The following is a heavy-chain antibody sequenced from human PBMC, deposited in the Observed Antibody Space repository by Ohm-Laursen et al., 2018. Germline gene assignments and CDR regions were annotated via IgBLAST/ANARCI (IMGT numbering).Heavy chain of an antibody. CDR3: TGRDDSSRIEY. D-gene: IGHD3-22*01. CDR1: GFPFSASA. J-gene: IGHJ4*02. V-gene: IGHV3-73*01. CDR2: ISSKPNSYAT. Sequence: GSLRLSCAASGFPFSASAMNWVRQASGIGLEWVGRISSKPNSYATAYAASVKGRFTISRDDSKNTAYLQINSLKTEDTAVYYCTGRDDSSRIEYWGQGTLVTVSS.